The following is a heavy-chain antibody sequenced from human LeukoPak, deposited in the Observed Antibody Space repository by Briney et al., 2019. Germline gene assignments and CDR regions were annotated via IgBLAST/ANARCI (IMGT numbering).Heavy chain of an antibody. CDR1: GFILSNYA. J-gene: IGHJ4*02. CDR2: LGTAGDT. Sequence: GGSLRLSCAASGFILSNYAMHWVRQPAGKGLEWVSALGTAGDTFYPGSVKGRFAISRDNAKKSLFLQMSSLRAEDTAIYYCARQSTPHGNFDYWGQGTLVTVSS. CDR3: ARQSTPHGNFDY. D-gene: IGHD5-24*01. V-gene: IGHV3-13*01.